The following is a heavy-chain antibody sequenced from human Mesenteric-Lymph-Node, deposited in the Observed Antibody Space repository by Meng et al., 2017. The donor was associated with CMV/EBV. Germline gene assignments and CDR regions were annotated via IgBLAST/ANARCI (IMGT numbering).Heavy chain of an antibody. Sequence: ESLKISCTVSGGSISSSSYYWGWIRQPPGKGLEWIGSIYYSGSTYYNPSLKSRVTISVDTSKNQFSLKLNSVTAADTAVYYCARQRDGDWFDPWGQGTLVTVSS. CDR2: IYYSGST. CDR3: ARQRDGDWFDP. CDR1: GGSISSSSYY. J-gene: IGHJ5*02. D-gene: IGHD2-8*01. V-gene: IGHV4-39*01.